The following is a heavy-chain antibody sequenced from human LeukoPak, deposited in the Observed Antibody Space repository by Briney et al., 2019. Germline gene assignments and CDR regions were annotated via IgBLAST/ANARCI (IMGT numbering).Heavy chain of an antibody. CDR1: GGSISSSNW. J-gene: IGHJ4*02. CDR3: AAPYYYGSGSYDY. D-gene: IGHD3-10*01. CDR2: IYHSGST. V-gene: IGHV4-4*02. Sequence: SETLSLTCAVSGGSISSSNWWSWVRQPPGKGLEWIGEIYHSGSTNYNPSLKSRVTISVDTSKNQFSLKLSSVTAADTAVYYCAAPYYYGSGSYDYWGQGTLVTVSS.